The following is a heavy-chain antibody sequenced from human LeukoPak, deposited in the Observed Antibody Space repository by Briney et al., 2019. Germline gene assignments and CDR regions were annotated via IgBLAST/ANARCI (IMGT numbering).Heavy chain of an antibody. V-gene: IGHV1-2*02. CDR1: VYTFTGYY. D-gene: IGHD3-9*01. CDR2: INPNSGGT. Sequence: EASVKVSCKASVYTFTGYYMHWVRQAPGQGLEWMGWINPNSGGTNYAQKFQGRVTMTRDTSISTAYMELSRLRSDDTAVYYCAREEHDILTGYTSYYYMDVWGKGTTVTVSS. CDR3: AREEHDILTGYTSYYYMDV. J-gene: IGHJ6*03.